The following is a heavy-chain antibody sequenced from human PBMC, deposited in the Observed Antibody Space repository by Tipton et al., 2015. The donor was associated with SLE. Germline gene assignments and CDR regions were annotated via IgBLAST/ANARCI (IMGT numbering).Heavy chain of an antibody. J-gene: IGHJ5*02. CDR3: ARDFRAHGNWFDP. CDR2: INQSGST. V-gene: IGHV4-34*01. Sequence: TLSLTCAVYGGSFSGYHWSWIRQPPGKGLEWIGEINQSGSTNYNPSLKSRVTISVDTSKNQFSLKLRSVTAADTAVYYCARDFRAHGNWFDPWGQGILVTVSS. CDR1: GGSFSGYH.